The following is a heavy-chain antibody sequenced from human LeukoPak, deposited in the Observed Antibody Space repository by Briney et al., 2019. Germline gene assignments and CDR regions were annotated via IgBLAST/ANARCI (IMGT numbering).Heavy chain of an antibody. V-gene: IGHV3-30*02. D-gene: IGHD2-15*01. CDR3: AKDRGYCSGGSCYGMDV. Sequence: PGGSLRLSCAASGFTFSSYGMNWVRQAPGKGLEWVALIWYDGTNEYYGDSVKGRFTISRDNSKNTLYLQMNSLRAEDTAVYYCAKDRGYCSGGSCYGMDVWGKGTTVTVSS. CDR2: IWYDGTNE. J-gene: IGHJ6*04. CDR1: GFTFSSYG.